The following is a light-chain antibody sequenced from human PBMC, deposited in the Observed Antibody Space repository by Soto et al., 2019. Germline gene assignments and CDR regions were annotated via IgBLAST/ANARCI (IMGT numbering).Light chain of an antibody. J-gene: IGKJ1*01. Sequence: ENVLTQSPGTLSLSPGARATLSCRASQSVSSSHLAWYQQKPGQAPRLIMYGASSRATGIPDRFSVVVSGADLTLNLGRLEPEDGGVYDGQQYHNSILMFGQGTKVDIK. CDR1: QSVSSSH. CDR3: QQYHNSILM. V-gene: IGKV3-20*01. CDR2: GAS.